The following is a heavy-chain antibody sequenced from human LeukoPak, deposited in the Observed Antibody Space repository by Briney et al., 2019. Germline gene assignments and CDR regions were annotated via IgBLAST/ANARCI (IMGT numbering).Heavy chain of an antibody. Sequence: PSETLSLTCTVSGGSISSGDYYWSWIRQPPGKGLEWIGYIYYSGSTYYNPSLRSRVTISVDTSKNQFSLKLSSVTAADTAVYYCARDIRGYSYGRVNHPVGVDYWGQGTLVTVSS. V-gene: IGHV4-30-4*01. CDR2: IYYSGST. CDR3: ARDIRGYSYGRVNHPVGVDY. CDR1: GGSISSGDYY. J-gene: IGHJ4*02. D-gene: IGHD5-18*01.